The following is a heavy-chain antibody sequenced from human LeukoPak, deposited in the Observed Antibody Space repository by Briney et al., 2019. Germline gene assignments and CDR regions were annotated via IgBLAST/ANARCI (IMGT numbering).Heavy chain of an antibody. Sequence: SSETLSLTCTVSGGSISSYYWSWIRQPAGKGLEWIGEINHSGSTNYNPSLKSRVTISVDTSKNQFSLKLSSVTAADTAVYYCARDASSSSYYDSSGLHWGQGTLVTVSS. CDR2: INHSGST. J-gene: IGHJ4*02. V-gene: IGHV4-34*01. CDR1: GGSISSYY. D-gene: IGHD3-22*01. CDR3: ARDASSSSYYDSSGLH.